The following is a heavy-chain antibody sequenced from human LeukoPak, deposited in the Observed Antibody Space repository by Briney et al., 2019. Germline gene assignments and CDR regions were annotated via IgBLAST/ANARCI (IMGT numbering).Heavy chain of an antibody. Sequence: GSLKLSCAASGVSVSSNYMSWVRQAPGKGLEWVSVIYSGGSTYYADSVKGRFTVSRDNPKNTLYLQMHSLRAEDTAVYYCARAMRIAAAEYFFDYWGQGTLVTVSS. D-gene: IGHD6-13*01. CDR1: GVSVSSNY. V-gene: IGHV3-53*01. J-gene: IGHJ4*02. CDR2: IYSGGST. CDR3: ARAMRIAAAEYFFDY.